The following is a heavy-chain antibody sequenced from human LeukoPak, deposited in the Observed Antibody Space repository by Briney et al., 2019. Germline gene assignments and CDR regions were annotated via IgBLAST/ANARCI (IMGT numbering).Heavy chain of an antibody. CDR2: ISYDGSNK. CDR3: ARWDYYESRGYVAAY. Sequence: PGGSLRLSCAASGFTFRSYAMHWVRQAPGKGLEWVAVISYDGSNKYYADSVKGRFTISRDNSKNTLYLEMNSLRAEDTAVYYCARWDYYESRGYVAAYWGQGTLVTVSS. V-gene: IGHV3-30*04. J-gene: IGHJ4*02. CDR1: GFTFRSYA. D-gene: IGHD3-22*01.